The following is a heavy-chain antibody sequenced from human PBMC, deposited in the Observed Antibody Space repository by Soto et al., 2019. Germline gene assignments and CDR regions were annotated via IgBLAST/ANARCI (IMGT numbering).Heavy chain of an antibody. CDR2: IIPIFGTA. J-gene: IGHJ5*02. CDR3: ARPTRYYYATSDQSAWFDP. D-gene: IGHD3-22*01. Sequence: QVHLVQSGAEVKKPGSSVKVSCRASGGTFSSFAISWVRQAPGQGLEWMGGIIPIFGTANYAQKFQGRVTITADESTSIANMELSSLRSADTAIYYCARPTRYYYATSDQSAWFDPWGQGTLVTVSS. V-gene: IGHV1-69*12. CDR1: GGTFSSFA.